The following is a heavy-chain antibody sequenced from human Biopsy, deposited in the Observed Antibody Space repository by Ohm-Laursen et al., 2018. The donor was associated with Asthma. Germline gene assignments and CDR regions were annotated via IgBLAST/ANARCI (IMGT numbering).Heavy chain of an antibody. CDR2: ISFDGSNK. D-gene: IGHD4-11*01. CDR3: ARDGPELPTELDY. V-gene: IGHV3-30*03. J-gene: IGHJ4*02. Sequence: SLRLSCAATGFTFSNYGMHWVRQAPGKGLDWVAVISFDGSNKNYTDSVKGRFTISRDNAKNSLYLQMNSLRAEDTAVYYCARDGPELPTELDYWGPGTLVTVSS. CDR1: GFTFSNYG.